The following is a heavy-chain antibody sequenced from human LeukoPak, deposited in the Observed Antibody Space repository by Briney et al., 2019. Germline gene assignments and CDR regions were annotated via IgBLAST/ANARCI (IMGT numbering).Heavy chain of an antibody. CDR2: IYNGVNT. Sequence: IAHIYNGVNTNYNSSLKSRVTISVDTSKNQFSLRLNSVTAADTAVYYCARSRAFNSGAFDPWGQGSLVTVSS. J-gene: IGHJ5*02. D-gene: IGHD1-26*01. CDR3: ARSRAFNSGAFDP. V-gene: IGHV4-59*01.